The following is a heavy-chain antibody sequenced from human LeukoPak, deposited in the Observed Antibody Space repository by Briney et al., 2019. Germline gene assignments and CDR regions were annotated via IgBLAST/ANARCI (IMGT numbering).Heavy chain of an antibody. CDR2: IYTSGST. Sequence: SETLSLTCTVSGGSISSYYWSWIRQPAGKGLEWIGRIYTSGSTNYNPFLKSRVTISVDTSKSQFSLKLSSVTAADTAVYYCARPGIAAAGTRGLDYWGQGTLVTVSS. CDR1: GGSISSYY. D-gene: IGHD6-13*01. V-gene: IGHV4-4*07. CDR3: ARPGIAAAGTRGLDY. J-gene: IGHJ4*02.